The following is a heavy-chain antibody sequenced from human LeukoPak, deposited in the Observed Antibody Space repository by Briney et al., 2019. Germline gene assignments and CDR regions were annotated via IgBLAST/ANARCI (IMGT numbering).Heavy chain of an antibody. CDR1: GGSISSGSYY. Sequence: SQTLSLTCTVSGGSISSGSYYWSWIRQPAGKGLEWIGRIYTSGNTNYNPSLKSRVTISVDTSKNQFSLKLSSVTAADTAVYYCAREEIAAAGTGGLNWFDPWGQGTLVTVSS. CDR3: AREEIAAAGTGGLNWFDP. J-gene: IGHJ5*02. V-gene: IGHV4-61*02. CDR2: IYTSGNT. D-gene: IGHD6-13*01.